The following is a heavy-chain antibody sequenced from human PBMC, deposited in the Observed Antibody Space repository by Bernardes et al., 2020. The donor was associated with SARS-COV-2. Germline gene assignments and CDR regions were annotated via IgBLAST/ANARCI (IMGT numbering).Heavy chain of an antibody. CDR1: GGSISSSVSISSSNW. Sequence: SETLSLTCAVSGGSISSSVSISSSNWWSWVRQPPGKGLEWIGEIYDSVTTNYNPSLKSRVTISLDKSKNQFSLKVTSVTAADTAVYYCASSVTTVTTRSFDYWGQGTLVTVSS. V-gene: IGHV4-4*02. D-gene: IGHD4-17*01. CDR2: IYDSVTT. J-gene: IGHJ4*02. CDR3: ASSVTTVTTRSFDY.